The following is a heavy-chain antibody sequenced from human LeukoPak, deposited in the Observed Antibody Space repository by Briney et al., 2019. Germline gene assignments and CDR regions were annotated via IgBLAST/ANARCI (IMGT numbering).Heavy chain of an antibody. V-gene: IGHV3-33*01. CDR1: GFTFSSYG. J-gene: IGHJ4*02. CDR3: ARRGGGSCIDY. Sequence: GRSLRLSCAASGFTFSSYGMHWVRQAPGKGLEWVAVIWYGGSNKYYADSVKGRFTISRDNSKNTLYLQMNSLRAEDTAVYYCARRGGGSCIDYWGQGTLVTVSS. CDR2: IWYGGSNK. D-gene: IGHD2-15*01.